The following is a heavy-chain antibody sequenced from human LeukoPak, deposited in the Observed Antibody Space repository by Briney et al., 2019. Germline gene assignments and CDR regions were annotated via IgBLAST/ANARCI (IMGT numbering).Heavy chain of an antibody. CDR3: ARASGVLPSCEWAHWFDT. Sequence: SETLSLTCTVSGGSIRSSDYYWAWIRQRTGRGLEWIGTIHYTRSTLYKSHLKSRLTVSADTPRNQFYMKLSSVTAADTAVYYCARASGVLPSCEWAHWFDTWGQGSLVTVSS. CDR2: IHYTRST. V-gene: IGHV4-39*01. J-gene: IGHJ5*02. CDR1: GGSIRSSDYY. D-gene: IGHD2-21*01.